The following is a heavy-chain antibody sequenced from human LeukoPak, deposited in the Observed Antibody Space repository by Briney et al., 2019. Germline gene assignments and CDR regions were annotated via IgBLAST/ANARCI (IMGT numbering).Heavy chain of an antibody. CDR2: ISSSGSTI. CDR1: GFTFSDYY. J-gene: IGHJ4*02. D-gene: IGHD6-13*01. CDR3: ARAPYSSSWYYLGY. Sequence: GGSLRLSCAASGFTFSDYYMSWIRQAPGKGLEWVSYISSSGSTIYYADSVKGRFTISRDNAKNSLYLQMNSLRAEDTAVYYCARAPYSSSWYYLGYWGQGTLVTVSS. V-gene: IGHV3-11*04.